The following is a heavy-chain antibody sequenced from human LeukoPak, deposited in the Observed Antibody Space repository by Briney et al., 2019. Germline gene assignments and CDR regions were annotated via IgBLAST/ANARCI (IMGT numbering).Heavy chain of an antibody. CDR3: ARHAADGSGSYDY. Sequence: SETLSLTCTVSGGSINSHYWSWIRQPPGKGLEWIGYIYTSGSTNYNPSLKSRVTISVDTSKNQFSLKLSSVTAADTAVYYCARHAADGSGSYDYWGQGTLVTVSS. V-gene: IGHV4-4*09. D-gene: IGHD3-10*01. J-gene: IGHJ4*02. CDR2: IYTSGST. CDR1: GGSINSHY.